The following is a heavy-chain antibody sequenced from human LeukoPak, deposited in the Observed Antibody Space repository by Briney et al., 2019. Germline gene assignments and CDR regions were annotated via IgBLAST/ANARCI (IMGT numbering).Heavy chain of an antibody. J-gene: IGHJ4*02. CDR1: GYTFTGYY. V-gene: IGHV1-2*02. CDR3: ARVGVVRGVIMGSFDY. Sequence: ASVKVSCKASGYTFTGYYMHWVRQAPGQGLEWMGWVNPNSGGTNYAQKFQGRVTMTRDTSISTAYMELSRLRSDDTAVYYCARVGVVRGVIMGSFDYWGQGTLVTVSS. D-gene: IGHD3-10*01. CDR2: VNPNSGGT.